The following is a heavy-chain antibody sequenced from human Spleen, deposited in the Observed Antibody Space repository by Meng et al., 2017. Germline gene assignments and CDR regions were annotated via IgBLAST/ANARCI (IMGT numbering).Heavy chain of an antibody. Sequence: QIPLQESGRRLVTPSHTLSLTCTGSGGSMINSDFYWSWIRQHPERGLEWIGYIYHSGTTSYHPSLKSRITISLDTSQNKFSLEVASVTAADTAVYYCARQLRYFDWFDLWGQGTLVTVSS. D-gene: IGHD3-9*01. J-gene: IGHJ5*02. CDR3: ARQLRYFDWFDL. CDR2: IYHSGTT. CDR1: GGSMINSDFY. V-gene: IGHV4-31*02.